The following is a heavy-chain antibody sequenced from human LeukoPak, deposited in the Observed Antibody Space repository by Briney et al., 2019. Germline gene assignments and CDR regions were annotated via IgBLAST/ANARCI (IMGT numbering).Heavy chain of an antibody. J-gene: IGHJ4*02. V-gene: IGHV4-31*03. Sequence: SQTLSLTCTVSGGSISSGGYYWSWIRQHPGKGLEWIGYIYYSGSTYYNPSLKSRVTISVDTSKNQFSLKLSSVTAADTAVYYCAREVRGSGSYYNPSWGQGTLVTVSS. D-gene: IGHD3-10*01. CDR2: IYYSGST. CDR3: AREVRGSGSYYNPS. CDR1: GGSISSGGYY.